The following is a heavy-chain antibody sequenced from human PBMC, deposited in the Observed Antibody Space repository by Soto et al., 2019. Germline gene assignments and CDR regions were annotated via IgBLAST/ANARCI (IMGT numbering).Heavy chain of an antibody. CDR3: ARDGGYSYGYYYGMDV. D-gene: IGHD5-18*01. CDR2: IYYSGST. J-gene: IGHJ6*02. V-gene: IGHV4-31*03. CDR1: GGSISSCGYY. Sequence: SETLSLTCTVSGGSISSCGYYWSWIRQHPGKGLEWIGYIYYSGSTYYNPSLKSRVTISVDTSKNQFSLKLSSVTAADTAVYYCARDGGYSYGYYYGMDVWGQGTTVTVSS.